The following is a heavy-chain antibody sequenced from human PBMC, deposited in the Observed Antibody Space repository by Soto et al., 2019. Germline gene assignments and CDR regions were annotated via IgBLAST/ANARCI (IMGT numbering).Heavy chain of an antibody. Sequence: QVQLQESGPGLVKPSGTLSLTCAVSGDSVSSHYYWCLVRPSPGKVLEWIGEVFHTGTTSYNPSLRSRVTISMDKSINQFSLDLSSVTAADTAVYYCARSAGWYAIHAWGPGTLVIVSS. J-gene: IGHJ5*02. CDR1: GDSVSSHYY. D-gene: IGHD6-19*01. CDR3: ARSAGWYAIHA. V-gene: IGHV4-4*02. CDR2: VFHTGTT.